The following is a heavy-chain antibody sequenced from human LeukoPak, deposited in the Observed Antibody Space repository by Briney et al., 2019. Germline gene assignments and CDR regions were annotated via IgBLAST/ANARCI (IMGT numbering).Heavy chain of an antibody. J-gene: IGHJ5*02. D-gene: IGHD5-18*01. CDR3: AKFSGYSYGGWFDQ. CDR1: GFTFSDYY. Sequence: GGSLRLSCAASGFTFSDYYMTWIRQAPGKGLEWFSYISSSGSTIYYADSVKGRFTISRDNAKNSLYLQMHSLRAEDTAVYYCAKFSGYSYGGWFDQWGPGTLVTVSS. CDR2: ISSSGSTI. V-gene: IGHV3-11*04.